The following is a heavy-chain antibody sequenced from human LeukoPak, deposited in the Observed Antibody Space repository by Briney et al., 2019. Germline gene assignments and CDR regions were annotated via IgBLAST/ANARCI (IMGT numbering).Heavy chain of an antibody. CDR2: IIPILGIA. J-gene: IGHJ4*02. CDR3: ARGYCSGGSCYWPFDY. CDR1: GGTFSSYA. Sequence: SVKVSCKASGGTFSSYAISWVRQVPGQGLEWMGRIIPILGIANYAQKFQGRVTITADKSTSTAYMELSSLRSEDTAVYYCARGYCSGGSCYWPFDYWGQGTLVTVPS. D-gene: IGHD2-15*01. V-gene: IGHV1-69*04.